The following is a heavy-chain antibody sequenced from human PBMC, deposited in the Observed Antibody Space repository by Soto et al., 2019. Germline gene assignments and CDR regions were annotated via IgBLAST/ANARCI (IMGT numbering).Heavy chain of an antibody. CDR3: AREGGTHGGLKRAFDI. J-gene: IGHJ3*02. V-gene: IGHV4-59*01. CDR1: GGSISSYY. Sequence: QVQLQESGPGLVKPSETLSLTCTVSGGSISSYYWSWIRQPPGQGLEWIGYIHYSGSTNYNPTLKSRRTISVDTSKKQFSLKLSTVTAAETAVYYCAREGGTHGGLKRAFDIWGQGTMVTVSS. D-gene: IGHD1-7*01. CDR2: IHYSGST.